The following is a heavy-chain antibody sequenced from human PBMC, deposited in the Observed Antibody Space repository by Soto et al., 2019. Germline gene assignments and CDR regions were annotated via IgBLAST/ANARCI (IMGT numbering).Heavy chain of an antibody. D-gene: IGHD3-3*01. CDR2: IIPIFGTA. V-gene: IGHV1-69*12. CDR1: GGTFSSYA. CDR3: ARGFSREFLEWPLMAFDP. Sequence: QVQLVQSGAEVKKPGSSVKVSCKASGGTFSSYAISWVRQAPGQGLEWMGGIIPIFGTANYAQKFQGRVTDTADESTSAAYMELGSLRSEGTAVYYCARGFSREFLEWPLMAFDPWGQGTLVTVFS. J-gene: IGHJ5*02.